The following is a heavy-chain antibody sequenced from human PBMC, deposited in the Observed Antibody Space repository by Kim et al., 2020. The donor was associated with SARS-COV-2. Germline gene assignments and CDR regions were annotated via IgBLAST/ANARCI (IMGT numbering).Heavy chain of an antibody. CDR1: GFTFSDAW. D-gene: IGHD2-15*01. CDR2: LKSKADGGTT. V-gene: IGHV3-15*01. CDR3: TTDCRGSSWYLGCVY. Sequence: GGSLRLSCAASGFTFSDAWMTWVRQAPGKGLEWVGRLKSKADGGTTDYAAPVKGRFSISRDDSKNTLYLQMNSLKTEDTAVYYCTTDCRGSSWYLGCVYWGQGTLVTVSS. J-gene: IGHJ4*02.